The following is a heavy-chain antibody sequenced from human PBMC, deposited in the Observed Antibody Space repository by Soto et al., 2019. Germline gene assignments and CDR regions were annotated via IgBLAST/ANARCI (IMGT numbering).Heavy chain of an antibody. Sequence: GAAVKVCCKACGYSFTGYYMHWGRQAPGQGLEWMGWINPNSGGTNYAQKFQGRVTMTRDTSISTAYMELSRLRSDDTAVYYCAIDSVPRPRGPFAYSGQRPSVIASS. CDR1: GYSFTGYY. J-gene: IGHJ4*02. V-gene: IGHV1-2*02. CDR2: INPNSGGT. D-gene: IGHD2-15*01. CDR3: AIDSVPRPRGPFAY.